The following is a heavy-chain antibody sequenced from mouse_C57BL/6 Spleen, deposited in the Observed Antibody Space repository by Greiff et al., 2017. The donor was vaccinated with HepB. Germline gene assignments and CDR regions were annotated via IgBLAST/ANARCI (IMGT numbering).Heavy chain of an antibody. CDR2: ICSGGDYI. D-gene: IGHD1-1*02. CDR1: GFTFSSYA. V-gene: IGHV5-9-1*02. J-gene: IGHJ2*01. Sequence: EVKLMESGAGLVKPGGSLKLSCAASGFTFSSYAMSWVRQTPEKRLEWVAYICSGGDYIYYADTVKGPFTFSRDNARNTRYLQMSSLESEDTAIYCCTVERKGGFDVWGQGTTLTVSS. CDR3: TVERKGGFDV.